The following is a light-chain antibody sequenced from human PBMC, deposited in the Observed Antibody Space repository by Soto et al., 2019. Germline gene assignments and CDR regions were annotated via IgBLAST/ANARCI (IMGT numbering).Light chain of an antibody. CDR3: QQYDNWPPELT. CDR2: DAS. Sequence: EIVMTQSPATLSVSPGERATLSCRASQSVRTSIAWYQQKPGQAPRLLIYDASTRATGMPARFSGSGSGTEITLTISSLQSEDFAVYYCQQYDNWPPELTFGGGTKVEIK. CDR1: QSVRTS. V-gene: IGKV3-15*01. J-gene: IGKJ4*01.